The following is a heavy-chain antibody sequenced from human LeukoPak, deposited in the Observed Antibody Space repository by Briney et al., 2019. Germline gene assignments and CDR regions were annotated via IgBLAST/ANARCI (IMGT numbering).Heavy chain of an antibody. CDR2: IIPIFDTT. Sequence: SVKVSCKASGGTFSSYGISWVRQAPGQGLEWMGGIIPIFDTTNYARKFQGRVTITADESTSTAYMELSSLRSEDTAVYYCARDKVGCSGGTCYSGLFDSWGQGTLVTVSS. CDR1: GGTFSSYG. D-gene: IGHD2-15*01. J-gene: IGHJ4*02. CDR3: ARDKVGCSGGTCYSGLFDS. V-gene: IGHV1-69*01.